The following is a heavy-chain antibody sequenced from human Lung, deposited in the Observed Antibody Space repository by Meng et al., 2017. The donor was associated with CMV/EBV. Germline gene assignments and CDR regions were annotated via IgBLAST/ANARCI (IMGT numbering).Heavy chain of an antibody. V-gene: IGHV3-23*01. Sequence: GGSXRLXCAASGFTFSTYAMSWVRQSPGKGLEWVSTISDVGDGTYYADSVKGRFTISRDNSKNTLYLQMNSLRADDTAVYYCAKSSLVGPCLHFDYWGQGXLVTVSS. D-gene: IGHD5/OR15-5a*01. CDR2: ISDVGDGT. J-gene: IGHJ4*02. CDR3: AKSSLVGPCLHFDY. CDR1: GFTFSTYA.